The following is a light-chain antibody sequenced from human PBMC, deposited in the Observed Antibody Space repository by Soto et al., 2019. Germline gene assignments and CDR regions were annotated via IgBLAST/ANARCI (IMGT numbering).Light chain of an antibody. CDR3: QKYNSYPWK. Sequence: EIQMTQSPSSLAASVGDGVTITCRASQSISSWLAWYQQKPGKAPKLLIYDASSLESGVPSRFSGSGSGTEFTLTISSLQPDDFATYYCQKYNSYPWKFGQGTKVDIK. CDR2: DAS. J-gene: IGKJ1*01. CDR1: QSISSW. V-gene: IGKV1-5*01.